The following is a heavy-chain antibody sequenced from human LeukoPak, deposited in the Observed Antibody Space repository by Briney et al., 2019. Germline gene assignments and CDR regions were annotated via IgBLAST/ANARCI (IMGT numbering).Heavy chain of an antibody. CDR3: AREGGITMASFDY. CDR1: GFTFSRYE. CDR2: ISSSGTTI. V-gene: IGHV3-48*03. J-gene: IGHJ4*02. Sequence: GGSLRLSCAASGFTFSRYEMNWVRQAPGKGREWVSYISSSGTTIYYADSVKGRFTISRDNAKNSLYLQMNSLRAEDTAIYYCAREGGITMASFDYWGQGTLVTVSS. D-gene: IGHD3-10*01.